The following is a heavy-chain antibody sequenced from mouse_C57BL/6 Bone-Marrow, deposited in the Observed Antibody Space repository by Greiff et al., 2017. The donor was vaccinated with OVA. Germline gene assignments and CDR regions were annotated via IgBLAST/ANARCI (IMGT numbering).Heavy chain of an antibody. Sequence: QVHVKQSGAELVRPGASVTLSCKASGYTFTDYEMHWVKQTPVHGLEWIGAIDPETGGTAYNQKFKGKAILTADKSSSTAYMELRSLTSEDSAVYYCTRRRLLQAMDYWGQGTSVTVSS. D-gene: IGHD1-1*01. V-gene: IGHV1-15*01. CDR2: IDPETGGT. CDR1: GYTFTDYE. CDR3: TRRRLLQAMDY. J-gene: IGHJ4*01.